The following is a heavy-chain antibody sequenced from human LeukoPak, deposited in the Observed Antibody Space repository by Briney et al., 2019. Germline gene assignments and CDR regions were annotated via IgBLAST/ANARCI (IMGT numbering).Heavy chain of an antibody. Sequence: GGSLRLSCAASGFTFSSYSMNWVRQAPGKGLEWVSSISSSSSYIYYADSVKGRFTISRDNAKNSLYLQMNSLRAEDTAVYYCARDWWEHRYYFDYWGQGTLVTVSS. V-gene: IGHV3-21*01. D-gene: IGHD1-26*01. CDR1: GFTFSSYS. CDR2: ISSSSSYI. J-gene: IGHJ4*02. CDR3: ARDWWEHRYYFDY.